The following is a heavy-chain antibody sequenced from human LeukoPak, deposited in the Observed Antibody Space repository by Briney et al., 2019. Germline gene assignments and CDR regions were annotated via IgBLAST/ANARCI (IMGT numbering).Heavy chain of an antibody. CDR2: INPNSGGT. D-gene: IGHD2-2*01. CDR3: AKPLWCQLLQGYYGLDV. J-gene: IGHJ6*02. Sequence: ASVKVSCKASGYTFNGYYMHWVRQAPGQGLEWMGWINPNSGGTSYAQKFQGRVTMTTDTSISTAYMEVSRLESDDTAVYYCAKPLWCQLLQGYYGLDVWGQGTTVTVSS. V-gene: IGHV1-2*02. CDR1: GYTFNGYY.